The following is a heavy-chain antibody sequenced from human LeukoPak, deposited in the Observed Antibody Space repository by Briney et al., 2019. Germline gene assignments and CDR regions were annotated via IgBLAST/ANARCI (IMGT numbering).Heavy chain of an antibody. CDR3: VRVGRLLWFGL. CDR2: FSSFNDTI. Sequence: GGSLRLSCAASGFTFSNYEMTWVRQAPGKGLEWISYFSSFNDTIYYADSVKGRFAISRDNAKNSLNLQMKSLRAEDTAVYYCVRVGRLLWFGLWGQGTLVTVSS. V-gene: IGHV3-48*03. J-gene: IGHJ4*02. CDR1: GFTFSNYE. D-gene: IGHD3-10*01.